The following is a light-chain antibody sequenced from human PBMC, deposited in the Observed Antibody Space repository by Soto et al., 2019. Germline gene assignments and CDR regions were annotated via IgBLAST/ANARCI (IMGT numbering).Light chain of an antibody. Sequence: DIQMTQSPSSLSASVGDRVTITCRASQSISNHLNWYQQKPGTAPKLLIYLVSNRASGVPDRFSGSGSGTDFTLKISRVEAEDVGVYYCMQGLQAPLTFGQGTKVDIK. J-gene: IGKJ1*01. V-gene: IGKV1-39*01. CDR2: LVS. CDR3: MQGLQAPLT. CDR1: QSISNH.